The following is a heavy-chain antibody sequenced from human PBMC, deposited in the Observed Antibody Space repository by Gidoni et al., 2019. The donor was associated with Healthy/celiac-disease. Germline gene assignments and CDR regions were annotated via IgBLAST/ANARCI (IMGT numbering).Heavy chain of an antibody. CDR1: GFTFSSYS. CDR3: ARGSLDYDGYFQH. Sequence: EVQLVESGGGLVKPGGSLRPSCSASGFTFSSYSMNWVRQAPGKGLEWVSSISSSSSYIYYADSVKGRFTISRDNAKNSLYLQMNSLRAEDTAVYYCARGSLDYDGYFQHWGQGTLVTVSS. V-gene: IGHV3-21*01. CDR2: ISSSSSYI. J-gene: IGHJ1*01. D-gene: IGHD4-17*01.